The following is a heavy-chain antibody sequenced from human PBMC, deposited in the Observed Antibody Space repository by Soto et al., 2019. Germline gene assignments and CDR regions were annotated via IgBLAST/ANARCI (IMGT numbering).Heavy chain of an antibody. V-gene: IGHV1-69*13. CDR2: IIPIFGTA. Sequence: SVKVSCKASGGTFSSYAISWVRQAPGQGLEWMGGIIPIFGTANYAQKFQGRVTITADESTSTAYMELSSLRSEDTAVYYCARDGYYGSGSYYLSGMDVWGQGTTVTVSS. D-gene: IGHD3-10*01. CDR1: GGTFSSYA. J-gene: IGHJ6*02. CDR3: ARDGYYGSGSYYLSGMDV.